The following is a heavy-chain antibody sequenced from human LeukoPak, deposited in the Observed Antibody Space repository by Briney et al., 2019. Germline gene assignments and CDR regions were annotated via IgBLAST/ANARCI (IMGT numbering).Heavy chain of an antibody. Sequence: GGSLRLSCAASGFTFSSYSMSWVRQAPGKGLEWVSAISGSGGSTYYADSVKGRFTISRDNSKNTLYLQMNSLRAEDTAVYYCAKDSSNWNYVLDYWGQGTLVTVSS. CDR1: GFTFSSYS. CDR3: AKDSSNWNYVLDY. V-gene: IGHV3-23*01. D-gene: IGHD1-7*01. CDR2: ISGSGGST. J-gene: IGHJ4*02.